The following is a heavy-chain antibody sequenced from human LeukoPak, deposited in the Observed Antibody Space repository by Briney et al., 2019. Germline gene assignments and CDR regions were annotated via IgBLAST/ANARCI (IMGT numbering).Heavy chain of an antibody. CDR3: TRMYYDSSGYYGDAFDI. J-gene: IGHJ3*02. CDR1: GFTFGDYA. Sequence: GGSLRLSCTASGFTFGDYAMSWVRQAPGKGLEWVGFIRSKAYGGTTEYAASVKGRFTISRDDSKSIAYLQMNSLKTEDTAVYYCTRMYYDSSGYYGDAFDIWGQGTMVTVSS. V-gene: IGHV3-49*04. CDR2: IRSKAYGGTT. D-gene: IGHD3-22*01.